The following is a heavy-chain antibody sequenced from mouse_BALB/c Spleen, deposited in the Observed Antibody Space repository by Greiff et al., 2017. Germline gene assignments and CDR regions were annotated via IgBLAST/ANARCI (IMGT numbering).Heavy chain of an antibody. J-gene: IGHJ4*01. CDR1: GYTFTDYV. CDR2: IYPGSGST. Sequence: VKLVESGPELVKPGASVKMSCKASGYTFTDYVISWVKQRTGQGLEWIGEIYPGSGSTYYNEKFKGKATLTADKSSNTAYMQLSSLTSEDSAVYFCARLGTTVVATNAMDYWGQGTSVTVSS. D-gene: IGHD1-1*01. CDR3: ARLGTTVVATNAMDY. V-gene: IGHV1-77*01.